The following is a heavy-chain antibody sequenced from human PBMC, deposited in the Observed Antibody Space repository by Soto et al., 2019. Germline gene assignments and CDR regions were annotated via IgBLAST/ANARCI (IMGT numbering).Heavy chain of an antibody. D-gene: IGHD6-19*01. CDR1: GFTFSTYS. CDR3: LIAVAGSFAPDY. V-gene: IGHV3-21*01. J-gene: IGHJ4*02. Sequence: PGGSLRLSCAASGFTFSTYSMNWVRQAPGKGLEWVSYISSSSTYIYYADSVKGRFTISRDNAKNSLYLQINSLRAEDTAVYYCLIAVAGSFAPDYWGQGTLVTVSS. CDR2: ISSSSTYI.